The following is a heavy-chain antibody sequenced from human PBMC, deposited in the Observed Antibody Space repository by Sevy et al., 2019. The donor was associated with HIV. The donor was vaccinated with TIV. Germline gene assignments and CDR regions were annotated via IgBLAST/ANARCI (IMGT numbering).Heavy chain of an antibody. V-gene: IGHV3-23*01. Sequence: GGSLRLSCAASGFTFSSYAMSWVRQAPGKGLEWVSAISGSGGSTYYADSVKGRFTISIDNSKNQLYLQMNSLIAEDTAVYYCAKGYGDYGSYFDYWGQGTLVTVSS. CDR1: GFTFSSYA. J-gene: IGHJ4*02. D-gene: IGHD4-17*01. CDR2: ISGSGGST. CDR3: AKGYGDYGSYFDY.